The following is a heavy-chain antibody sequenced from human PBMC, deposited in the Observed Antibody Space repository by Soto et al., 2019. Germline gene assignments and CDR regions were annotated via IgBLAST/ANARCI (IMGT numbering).Heavy chain of an antibody. J-gene: IGHJ6*03. CDR1: GYTFTSYY. Sequence: ASVKVSCKASGYTFTSYYMHWVRQAPGQGLEWMGIINPSGGSTSYAQKFQGRVTMTRDTSTSTVYMELSSLRSEDTAVYYCARYACSSTSCANPYYYYYMDVWGKGTTVTVSS. CDR2: INPSGGST. D-gene: IGHD2-2*01. V-gene: IGHV1-46*03. CDR3: ARYACSSTSCANPYYYYYMDV.